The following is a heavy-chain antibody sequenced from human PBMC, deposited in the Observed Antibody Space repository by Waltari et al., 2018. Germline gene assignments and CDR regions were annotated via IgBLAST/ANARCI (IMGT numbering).Heavy chain of an antibody. CDR1: GGSISSSSYY. CDR2: IYYSGST. V-gene: IGHV4-39*07. CDR3: ARLRNYYGSGRRQYYFDY. Sequence: QLQLQESGPGLGKPSETLSPTCTVSGGSISSSSYYWGWIRKPPGKGLEWIGSIYYSGSTYYNPSLKSRVTISVDTSKNQFSLKLSSVTAADTAVYYCARLRNYYGSGRRQYYFDYWGQGTLVTVSS. J-gene: IGHJ4*02. D-gene: IGHD3-10*01.